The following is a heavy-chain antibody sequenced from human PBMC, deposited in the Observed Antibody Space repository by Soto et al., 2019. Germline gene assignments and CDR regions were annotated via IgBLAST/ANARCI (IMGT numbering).Heavy chain of an antibody. J-gene: IGHJ4*02. CDR3: THRVIGPAAPQIDS. V-gene: IGHV2-5*01. CDR2: IFWNDDK. Sequence: QITLKESGPTLVKPTQTLTLTCTFSGFSLSARGVGVAWIRQPPGKALEWLALIFWNDDKFYTSSLRNRLTITKHIPKNPAILTLPNMEPEDASTFSFTHRVIGPAAPQIDSWCPGTLVTVSS. D-gene: IGHD6-6*01. CDR1: GFSLSARGVG.